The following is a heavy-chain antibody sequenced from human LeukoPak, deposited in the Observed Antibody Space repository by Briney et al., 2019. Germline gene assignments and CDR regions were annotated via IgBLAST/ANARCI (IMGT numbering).Heavy chain of an antibody. J-gene: IGHJ4*02. D-gene: IGHD3-10*01. V-gene: IGHV1-18*01. CDR2: ISAYNGNT. CDR3: ARATMVRGVPIEIFFDY. Sequence: VASVKVSCKASGYTFTSYGISWVRQAPGQGLEWMGWISAYNGNTNYAQKPQGRVTMTTDTSTSTAYMELRSLRSDDTAVYYCARATMVRGVPIEIFFDYWGQGTLVTVSS. CDR1: GYTFTSYG.